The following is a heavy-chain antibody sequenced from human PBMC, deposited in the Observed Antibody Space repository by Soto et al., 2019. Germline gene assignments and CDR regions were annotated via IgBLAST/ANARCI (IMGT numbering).Heavy chain of an antibody. CDR3: ARTANWLDP. J-gene: IGHJ5*02. Sequence: LLLQESGPGLVKASETLSLTCTVSAGSISSGSYHWGWIRQAPGKGLEWIGNPHYSGSAYYNPSLKSRVTISVDTSNSQVSLRLSSVTAADTAIYYCARTANWLDPWGQGTLVTVSS. V-gene: IGHV4-39*01. CDR1: AGSISSGSYH. CDR2: PHYSGSA.